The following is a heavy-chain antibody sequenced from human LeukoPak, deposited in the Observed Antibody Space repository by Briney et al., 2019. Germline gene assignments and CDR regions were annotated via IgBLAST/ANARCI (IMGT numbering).Heavy chain of an antibody. J-gene: IGHJ4*02. Sequence: PGGSLRLSCAASGFTFSSYGMHWVRQAPGKGLEWVAVTSYDGSNKYYADSVKGRFTISRDNSKNTLYLQMNSLRAEDTAVYYCAKDRRVTMVRGVIDAPLDYWGQGTLVTVSS. CDR3: AKDRRVTMVRGVIDAPLDY. CDR2: TSYDGSNK. CDR1: GFTFSSYG. D-gene: IGHD3-10*01. V-gene: IGHV3-30*18.